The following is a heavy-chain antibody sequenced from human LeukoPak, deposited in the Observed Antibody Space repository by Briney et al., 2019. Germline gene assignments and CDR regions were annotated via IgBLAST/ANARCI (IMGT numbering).Heavy chain of an antibody. D-gene: IGHD3-10*01. CDR3: LIPGRD. Sequence: GGSPRLSCAASGFTFSSYWMHWVRQAPGKGLVWVSRINSDGSSTSYADSVKGRFTISRDDARNTLYLQMNSLRAEDTAVYYCLIPGRDWGQGTLVTVSS. CDR2: INSDGSST. CDR1: GFTFSSYW. V-gene: IGHV3-74*01. J-gene: IGHJ4*02.